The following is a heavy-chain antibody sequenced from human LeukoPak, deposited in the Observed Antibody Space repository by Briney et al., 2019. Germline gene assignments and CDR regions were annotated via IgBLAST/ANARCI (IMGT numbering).Heavy chain of an antibody. CDR2: FDPEDGET. J-gene: IGHJ4*02. Sequence: ASVKVSCKVSGYTLTKLSMHWVRQAPGKGLEWMGGFDPEDGETIYAQKFQGRVTMTEDTSTDTAYMELSSLRSEDTAVYYCATIDGHYDSSGYWGQGTLVIVSS. CDR3: ATIDGHYDSSGY. V-gene: IGHV1-24*01. CDR1: GYTLTKLS. D-gene: IGHD3-22*01.